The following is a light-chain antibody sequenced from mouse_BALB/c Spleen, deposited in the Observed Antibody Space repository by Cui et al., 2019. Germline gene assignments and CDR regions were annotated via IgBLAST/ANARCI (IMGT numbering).Light chain of an antibody. CDR3: QQWSSNPPT. CDR2: DTS. CDR1: SSVSY. V-gene: IGKV4-59*01. J-gene: IGKJ4*01. Sequence: QIFLTQSPALMSASPGETVTMTCSASSSVSYMHWYQQKSGTSPKRWIYDTSKLASGVPARFSGSGSGTSYSLTISSMEAEDAATYYCQQWSSNPPTFGSGTKLEIK.